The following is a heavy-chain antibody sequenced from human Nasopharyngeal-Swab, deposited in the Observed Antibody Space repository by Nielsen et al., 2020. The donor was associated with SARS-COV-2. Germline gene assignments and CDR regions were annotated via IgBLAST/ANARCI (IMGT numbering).Heavy chain of an antibody. D-gene: IGHD5-24*01. Sequence: GESLKISCAASGFTFSTYAMHWVRQAPGKGLEWVAFISYDGSNKYYADSVKGRFTISRDNSKNTLYLQMNSLRAEDTAVYYCAKGSWLQLNYYYGMDVWGQGTTVTVSS. CDR3: AKGSWLQLNYYYGMDV. J-gene: IGHJ6*02. V-gene: IGHV3-30-3*01. CDR1: GFTFSTYA. CDR2: ISYDGSNK.